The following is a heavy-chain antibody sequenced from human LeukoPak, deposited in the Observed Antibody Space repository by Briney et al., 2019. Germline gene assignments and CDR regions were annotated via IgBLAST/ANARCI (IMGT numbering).Heavy chain of an antibody. CDR1: GGSFSGYY. CDR2: IYYSGST. D-gene: IGHD3-22*01. J-gene: IGHJ4*02. V-gene: IGHV4-31*11. Sequence: SETLSLTCAVYGGSFSGYYWSWIRQHPGKGLEWIGYIYYSGSTYYNPSLRSRATISVDTSRNQFSLKLSSVTAADTAVYYCARDGFDSDSSGYHPFGYWGQGTLVTVSS. CDR3: ARDGFDSDSSGYHPFGY.